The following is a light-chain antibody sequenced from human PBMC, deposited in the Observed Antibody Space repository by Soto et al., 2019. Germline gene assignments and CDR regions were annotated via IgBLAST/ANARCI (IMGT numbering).Light chain of an antibody. CDR3: ASWDGSLQSWV. Sequence: QSVLTQPPSVSGTPGQRVTISCSGSNSNIGSHLVNWYQQVPGTAPRLLIYTNNQRPSGVPDRFSGSKSGTSASLAISGLQSEDEADYYCASWDGSLQSWVFGGGTKLTVL. J-gene: IGLJ3*02. CDR2: TNN. CDR1: NSNIGSHL. V-gene: IGLV1-44*01.